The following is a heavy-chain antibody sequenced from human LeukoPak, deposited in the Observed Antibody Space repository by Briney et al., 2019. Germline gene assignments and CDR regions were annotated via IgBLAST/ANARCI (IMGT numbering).Heavy chain of an antibody. CDR2: IYPGDSDT. Sequence: GEALQISCMGSRFNFTRYSIGWVRPLPGKGLEWMGHIYPGDSDTRYSPSFQGQVTISADKSISTAYLQWSSLKASDTAMYYCARHEGLNYYYYMDVWGKGTTVTVSS. V-gene: IGHV5-51*01. J-gene: IGHJ6*03. CDR1: RFNFTRYS. CDR3: ARHEGLNYYYYMDV.